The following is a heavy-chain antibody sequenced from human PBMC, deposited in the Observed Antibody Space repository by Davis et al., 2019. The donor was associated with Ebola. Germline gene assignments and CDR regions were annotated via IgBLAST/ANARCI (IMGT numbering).Heavy chain of an antibody. D-gene: IGHD1-26*01. Sequence: GGSLRLSCAASGFTFSSYAMHWVRQAPGKGLEWVAVISYDGSNKYYADSVKGRFTISRDNSKNTLYLQMNSLRAEDTAVYYCARDPRIVGATDAFDIWGQGTMVTVSS. CDR3: ARDPRIVGATDAFDI. J-gene: IGHJ3*02. CDR2: ISYDGSNK. CDR1: GFTFSSYA. V-gene: IGHV3-30*04.